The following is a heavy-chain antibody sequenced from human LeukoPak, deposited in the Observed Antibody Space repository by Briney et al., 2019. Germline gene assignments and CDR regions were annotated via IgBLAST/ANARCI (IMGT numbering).Heavy chain of an antibody. CDR2: IYYSGST. D-gene: IGHD6-13*01. V-gene: IGHV4-39*01. Sequence: SETLSLTCTVSGDSISSSSYYWGWSRQPPGKGLEWIGSIYYSGSTYYNPSPKSRLTISVDTSKNQFSLKLSSVAAADTAVYYCARHSGPYGRSWFDYWGQGTLVTVSS. CDR3: ARHSGPYGRSWFDY. CDR1: GDSISSSSYY. J-gene: IGHJ4*02.